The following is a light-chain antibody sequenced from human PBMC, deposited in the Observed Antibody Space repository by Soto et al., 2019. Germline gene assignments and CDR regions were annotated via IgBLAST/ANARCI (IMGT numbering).Light chain of an antibody. CDR2: AAS. V-gene: IGKV1-39*01. Sequence: DIQMTQSPSSLSASVGDRVTITCRASQSISSYLNWYQQKPGKAPNLLIYAASSLQSGVPSRFSGSGSGTDFTLTISSLQPEDFATYYCQQSYSTHLTFGGGNKVEIK. CDR1: QSISSY. J-gene: IGKJ4*01. CDR3: QQSYSTHLT.